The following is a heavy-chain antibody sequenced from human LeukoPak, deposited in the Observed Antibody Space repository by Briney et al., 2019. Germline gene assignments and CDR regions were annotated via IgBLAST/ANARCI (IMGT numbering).Heavy chain of an antibody. CDR3: ARGAAAGMGYYYYGMDV. CDR2: IYYSGST. D-gene: IGHD6-13*01. V-gene: IGHV4-59*01. Sequence: SETLSLTCTVSGGSISSYYWSWIRQPPGKGLEWIGYIYYSGSTDYNPSLKSRVTISVDTSKNQFSLKLSSVTAADTAVYYCARGAAAGMGYYYYGMDVWGQGTTVTVSS. CDR1: GGSISSYY. J-gene: IGHJ6*02.